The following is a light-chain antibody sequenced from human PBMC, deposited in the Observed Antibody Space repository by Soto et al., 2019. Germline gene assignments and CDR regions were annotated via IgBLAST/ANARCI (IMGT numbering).Light chain of an antibody. CDR2: DAS. CDR3: QQYGSSPSIT. J-gene: IGKJ5*01. Sequence: EIVMTQSPATLSVSPGERVTLSCRASQSVNSYLAWYQQKPGRTPRLLIYDASSRATGIPDRFSGSGSGTDFTLTISRLEPEDFAVYYCQQYGSSPSITFGQGTRLEIK. V-gene: IGKV3-20*01. CDR1: QSVNSY.